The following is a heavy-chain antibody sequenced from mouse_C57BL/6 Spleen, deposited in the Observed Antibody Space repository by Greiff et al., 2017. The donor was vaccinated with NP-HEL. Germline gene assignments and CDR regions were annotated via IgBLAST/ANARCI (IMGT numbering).Heavy chain of an antibody. J-gene: IGHJ3*01. CDR2: IYPRSGNT. CDR1: GYTFTSYG. CDR3: ANDYDSWFAY. D-gene: IGHD2-4*01. Sequence: QVQLQQSGAELARPGASVKLSCKASGYTFTSYGISWVKQRTGQGLEWIGEIYPRSGNTYYNEKVKGKVTLTADKSSSTAYMELRSLTSEDSAVYFCANDYDSWFAYWGQGTLVTVSA. V-gene: IGHV1-81*01.